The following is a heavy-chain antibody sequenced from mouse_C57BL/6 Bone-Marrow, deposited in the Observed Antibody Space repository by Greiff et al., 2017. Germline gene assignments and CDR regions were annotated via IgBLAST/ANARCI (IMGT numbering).Heavy chain of an antibody. CDR2: IYPRSGNT. Sequence: QVQLQQSGAELARPGASVKLSCKASGYTFTSYGISWVKQSTGQGLEWIGEIYPRSGNTYYNEKFKGKATLPADKSSSTAYMELRSLTSEDSAVYFCAREGGYYYFDYWGQGTTLTVSS. D-gene: IGHD2-3*01. CDR1: GYTFTSYG. V-gene: IGHV1-81*01. J-gene: IGHJ2*01. CDR3: AREGGYYYFDY.